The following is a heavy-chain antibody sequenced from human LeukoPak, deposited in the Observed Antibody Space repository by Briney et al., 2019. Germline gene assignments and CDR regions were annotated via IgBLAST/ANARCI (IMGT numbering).Heavy chain of an antibody. Sequence: GESLKISCKGSGSRFTSYWIGWVRQMPGKGLEWMGIIYPGDSDTRYSPSFQGQVTISADKSISTAYLQWSSLKASDTAMYYCARQPMEENFDYWGQGTLVTVSS. CDR3: ARQPMEENFDY. CDR1: GSRFTSYW. J-gene: IGHJ4*02. D-gene: IGHD3-3*01. V-gene: IGHV5-51*01. CDR2: IYPGDSDT.